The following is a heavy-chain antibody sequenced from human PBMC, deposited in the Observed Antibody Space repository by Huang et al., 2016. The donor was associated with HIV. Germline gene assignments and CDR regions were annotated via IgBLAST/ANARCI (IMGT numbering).Heavy chain of an antibody. CDR2: IRADGVDT. D-gene: IGHD4-17*01. CDR1: GFNVGHYW. Sequence: MVESGGGLVQPGGSMRLSCSASGFNVGHYWMTCVRQAPGKGLPWVTNIRADGVDTYCAAAVMGRFTTSRDNARNSVYLQMDNLRVDDTAVYYCGRASAYREYGADFWGQGTLVTVSS. CDR3: GRASAYREYGADF. V-gene: IGHV3-7*04. J-gene: IGHJ4*02.